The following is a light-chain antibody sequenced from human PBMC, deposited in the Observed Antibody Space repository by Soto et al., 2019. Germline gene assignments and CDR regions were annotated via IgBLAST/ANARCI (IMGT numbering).Light chain of an antibody. CDR3: QQYNNWPRT. V-gene: IGKV3-15*01. Sequence: EIVMTQSPATLSVSPGERATLSCRASQSVSSTLAWYQQKPGQAPRLLIYGASTRATGIPARFSGSGSGTEFTLTISSLLSEDFAVYYCQQYNNWPRTFGKGTKV. CDR1: QSVSST. J-gene: IGKJ1*01. CDR2: GAS.